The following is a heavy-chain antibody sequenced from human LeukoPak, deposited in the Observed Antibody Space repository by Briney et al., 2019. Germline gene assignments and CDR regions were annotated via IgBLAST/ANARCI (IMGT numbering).Heavy chain of an antibody. D-gene: IGHD1-14*01. CDR1: GFTFSTYG. V-gene: IGHV3-48*04. CDR2: ISSSGSTM. CDR3: ARSPAGANYYLDV. J-gene: IGHJ6*03. Sequence: GGSLRLSCAASGFTFSTYGMHWVRQPPGKGLEWVSYISSSGSTMYYADSVKGRFTISRDNAKNSLSLQMNSLRAEDTAVYYCARSPAGANYYLDVWGKGTTVTISS.